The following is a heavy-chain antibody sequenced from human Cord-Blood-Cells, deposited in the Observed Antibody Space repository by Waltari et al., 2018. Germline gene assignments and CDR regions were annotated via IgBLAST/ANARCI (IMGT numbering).Heavy chain of an antibody. D-gene: IGHD3-10*01. J-gene: IGHJ4*02. V-gene: IGHV4-39*01. CDR1: GGSISSSSYY. CDR3: ARPYNAVRGVIDY. Sequence: QLQLQESGPGLVKPSETLSLTCTVSGGSISSSSYYWGWIRQPPGKGLEWIGSINYSGGTHYRPSLKSQVTKSVATSKNQFALKLSSVTAADTAVYYCARPYNAVRGVIDYWGQGTLVTVSS. CDR2: INYSGGT.